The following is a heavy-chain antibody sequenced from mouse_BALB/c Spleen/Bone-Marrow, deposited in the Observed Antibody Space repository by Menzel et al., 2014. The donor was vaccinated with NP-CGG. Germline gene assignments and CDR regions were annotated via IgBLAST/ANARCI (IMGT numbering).Heavy chain of an antibody. CDR3: AKNYRYDGALDY. J-gene: IGHJ4*01. D-gene: IGHD2-14*01. CDR1: GYSFTGYY. Sequence: EVQLQESGPELVKPGASVKISRRASGYSFTGYYMHWVKQSHVKSLEWIGRINPYNGATSYNQNFKVKASLTVDKSSSTAYMELHSLTSEDSAVYYCAKNYRYDGALDYWGQGTSVTVSS. CDR2: INPYNGAT. V-gene: IGHV1-31*01.